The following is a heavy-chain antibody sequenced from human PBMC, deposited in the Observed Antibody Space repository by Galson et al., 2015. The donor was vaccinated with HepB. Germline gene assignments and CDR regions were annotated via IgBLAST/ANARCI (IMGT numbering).Heavy chain of an antibody. CDR2: ISPYNRDT. J-gene: IGHJ5*02. V-gene: IGHV1-18*01. CDR3: ARGAPVLGGGATQNNWFDP. Sequence: SVKVSCKASGYTFSSYSITWVRQAPGQGLEWMGWISPYNRDTKYAQKFQGRVTMTADTSTSTVYLELRSLRSDDTAVYFCARGAPVLGGGATQNNWFDPWGQGTLVTVSS. D-gene: IGHD2-15*01. CDR1: GYTFSSYS.